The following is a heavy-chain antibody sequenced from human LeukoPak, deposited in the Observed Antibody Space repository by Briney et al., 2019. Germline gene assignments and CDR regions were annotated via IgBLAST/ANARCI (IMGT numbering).Heavy chain of an antibody. D-gene: IGHD3-3*01. CDR3: ARDPYTYYDFAYYFDY. V-gene: IGHV3-30-3*01. Sequence: PGRSLRLSCAASGFTFSSYAMHWVRQAPGKGLEWVAVISYDGSNKYYADSVKGRFTISRDNSKNTLYLQMNSLRAEDTAVYYCARDPYTYYDFAYYFDYWGQGTLVTVSS. CDR1: GFTFSSYA. J-gene: IGHJ4*02. CDR2: ISYDGSNK.